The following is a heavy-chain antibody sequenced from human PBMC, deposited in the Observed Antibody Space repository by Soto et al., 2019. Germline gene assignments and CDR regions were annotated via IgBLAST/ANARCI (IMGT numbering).Heavy chain of an antibody. D-gene: IGHD1-1*01. V-gene: IGHV3-33*01. CDR3: VRGDNWNDEASDY. CDR1: GFMLSNHG. J-gene: IGHJ4*02. Sequence: QVQLVESGGGVVQPGRSLRLSCAASGFMLSNHGMHWVRQAPDKGLEWVAVIWSDGNNRYYADSVKGRFTISRDNSKNTVYLQMNSLRAEDTAVYYCVRGDNWNDEASDYWGQGTLVTVSS. CDR2: IWSDGNNR.